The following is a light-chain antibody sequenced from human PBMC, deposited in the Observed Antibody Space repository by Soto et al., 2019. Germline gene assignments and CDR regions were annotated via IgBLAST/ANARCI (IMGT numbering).Light chain of an antibody. Sequence: IQITHSPPSLCASVGDRVTITCRASQSISSWLAWYQQKPGKAPKLLIYDASSLESGVPSRFSGSGSGTEFTLTISRLQTDDFATYYCQQYNSYLTFGPGSKVDI. CDR2: DAS. J-gene: IGKJ1*01. CDR3: QQYNSYLT. V-gene: IGKV1-5*01. CDR1: QSISSW.